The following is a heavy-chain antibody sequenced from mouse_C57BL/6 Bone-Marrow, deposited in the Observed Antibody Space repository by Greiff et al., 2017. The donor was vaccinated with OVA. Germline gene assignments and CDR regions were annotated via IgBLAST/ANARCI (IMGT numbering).Heavy chain of an antibody. V-gene: IGHV1-55*01. D-gene: IGHD1-1*01. Sequence: QVQLQQPGAELVKPGASVKMSCKASGYTFTSYWITWVKQRPGQGLEWIGDLYPGSGSTTYNEKFKSKATLTVDTSSSTAYMQLSSLTSEDSAVYYCASGGITTVVATKGAYWGQGTLVTVSA. CDR1: GYTFTSYW. J-gene: IGHJ3*01. CDR3: ASGGITTVVATKGAY. CDR2: LYPGSGST.